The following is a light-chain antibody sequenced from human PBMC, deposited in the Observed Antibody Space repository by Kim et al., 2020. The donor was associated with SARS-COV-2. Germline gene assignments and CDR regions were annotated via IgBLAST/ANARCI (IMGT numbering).Light chain of an antibody. CDR3: HSYDSNNQV. CDR1: SGSIANNF. Sequence: GKTVTISCTRSSGSIANNFVQWYQHRSGSAPTTVIYEDNQRPSGVPNRFSGFIDHSSDSASLTISGLKTEDEADYYCHSYDSNNQVFGGGTQLTVL. CDR2: EDN. V-gene: IGLV6-57*03. J-gene: IGLJ3*02.